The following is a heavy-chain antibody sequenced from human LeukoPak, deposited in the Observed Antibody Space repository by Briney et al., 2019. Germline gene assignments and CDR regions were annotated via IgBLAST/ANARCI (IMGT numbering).Heavy chain of an antibody. CDR1: GFTFSSYS. J-gene: IGHJ6*02. CDR3: ARDKGIVGATTRYYYYGMDV. CDR2: ISSSSSYI. D-gene: IGHD1-26*01. Sequence: GSLRLSCAASGFTFSSYSMNWVRQAPGKGLEWVSSISSSSSYIYYADSVKGRFTISRDNAKNSLYLQMNSLRAEDTAVYYRARDKGIVGATTRYYYYGMDVWGQGTTVTVSS. V-gene: IGHV3-21*01.